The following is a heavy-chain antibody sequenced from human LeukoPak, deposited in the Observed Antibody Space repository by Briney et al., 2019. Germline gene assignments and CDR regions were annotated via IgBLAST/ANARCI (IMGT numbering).Heavy chain of an antibody. V-gene: IGHV1-46*01. CDR3: ARDIGSNWYVKGYFDY. CDR1: GYTFTSYY. J-gene: IGHJ4*02. Sequence: PLASVKVSCKASGYTFTSYYMHWVRQAPGQGLEWMGIINPSGGSTSYAQKFQGRVTMTRDTSTSTVYMELSSLRSDDTAVYYCARDIGSNWYVKGYFDYWGQGTLVTVSS. D-gene: IGHD6-13*01. CDR2: INPSGGST.